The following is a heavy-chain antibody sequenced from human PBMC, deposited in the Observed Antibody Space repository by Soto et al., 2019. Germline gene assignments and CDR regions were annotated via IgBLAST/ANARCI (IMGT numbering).Heavy chain of an antibody. D-gene: IGHD2-2*01. CDR3: AKERAVVVPVSTSYFHYYGLDV. CDR1: GFTLDDYT. J-gene: IGHJ6*02. CDR2: VGWNGGDI. Sequence: VQLVESGGGLVQPGGSLRLSCAVSGFTLDDYTMHWVRQAPGKGLEWVSGVGWNGGDIVYADSVKGRFTVSRDNTRNSLYLEVNSLTTEDTAIYFCAKERAVVVPVSTSYFHYYGLDVWGQGTMVTVS. V-gene: IGHV3-9*01.